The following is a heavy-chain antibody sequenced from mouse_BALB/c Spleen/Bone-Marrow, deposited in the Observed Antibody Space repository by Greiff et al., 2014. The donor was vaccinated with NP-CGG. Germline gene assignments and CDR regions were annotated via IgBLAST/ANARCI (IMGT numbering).Heavy chain of an antibody. V-gene: IGHV14-3*02. J-gene: IGHJ3*01. Sequence: EVQLQQSGAELVKPGASVKLSCTASGFNIKDNYMQWVKQRPEQGLGWIGRIDPANGNTKYDPKFQGKATITTDTSSSTAYLQLSSLTSEDTAVYFCARTTGSRDGLAYWGQGTLVTVSA. CDR1: GFNIKDNY. CDR3: ARTTGSRDGLAY. D-gene: IGHD2-12*01. CDR2: IDPANGNT.